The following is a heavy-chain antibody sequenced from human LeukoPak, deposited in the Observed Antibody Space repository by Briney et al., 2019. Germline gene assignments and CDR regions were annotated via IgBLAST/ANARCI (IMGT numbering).Heavy chain of an antibody. D-gene: IGHD3-10*01. CDR1: GYTFTGDY. J-gene: IGHJ4*02. V-gene: IGHV1-2*06. Sequence: SVKVSCKASGYTFTGDYMHWGRQAPVQGRECVVRINPNRCVTNYAHKCQGRVTMTRGTSISTAYMPMSRLRSEDPAVYYCASGSGAGSTSFDSWGQGNLVTVSS. CDR2: INPNRCVT. CDR3: ASGSGAGSTSFDS.